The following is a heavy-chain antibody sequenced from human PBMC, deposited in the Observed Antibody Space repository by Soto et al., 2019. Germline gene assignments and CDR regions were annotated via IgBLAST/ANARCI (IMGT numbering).Heavy chain of an antibody. CDR2: LDGAGGST. D-gene: IGHD5-18*01. J-gene: IGHJ6*02. V-gene: IGHV3-23*01. Sequence: GGSLRLSCLASGFTFSDFAMTWVRHVPGRGLEWVASLDGAGGSTYYAESVRGRFSISRDNSQNTLFLQMKRLTVDDTAVYYSVRGATAMAIVLYGMDVWGQGTTVTVSS. CDR1: GFTFSDFA. CDR3: VRGATAMAIVLYGMDV.